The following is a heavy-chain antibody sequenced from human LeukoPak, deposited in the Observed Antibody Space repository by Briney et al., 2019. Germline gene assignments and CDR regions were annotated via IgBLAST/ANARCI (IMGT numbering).Heavy chain of an antibody. CDR2: INHSGST. Sequence: SETLSLTCAVYGGSFSGYYWSWIRQPPGKGLEWIGEINHSGSTNYNPSLKSRVTISVDTSKNQFSLKLSSVTAADTAVYYCARRRYFDSWFDPWGRGTLVTVSS. D-gene: IGHD3-9*01. CDR1: GGSFSGYY. CDR3: ARRRYFDSWFDP. V-gene: IGHV4-34*01. J-gene: IGHJ5*02.